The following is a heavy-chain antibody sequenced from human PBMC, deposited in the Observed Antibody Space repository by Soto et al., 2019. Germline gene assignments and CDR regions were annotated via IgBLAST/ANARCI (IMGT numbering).Heavy chain of an antibody. CDR2: IYPGDSDT. J-gene: IGHJ3*02. Sequence: GESLKISCKGSGYSFTSYWIGWVRQMPGKGLEWMGIIYPGDSDTRYGPSFQGQVTISADKSISTAYLQWSSLKASDTAMYYCARRVDWNDYAFDIWGQGTMVTVSS. CDR1: GYSFTSYW. D-gene: IGHD1-1*01. V-gene: IGHV5-51*01. CDR3: ARRVDWNDYAFDI.